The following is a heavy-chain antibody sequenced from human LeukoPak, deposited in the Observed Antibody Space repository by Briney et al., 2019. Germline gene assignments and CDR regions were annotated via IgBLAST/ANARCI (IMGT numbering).Heavy chain of an antibody. CDR2: INSDGSST. D-gene: IGHD3-3*01. Sequence: GGSLRLSCAASGFTFSSYWMHWVRQAPGKGLVWVSRINSDGSSTSYADSVKGRFTISRDNAKNTLYLQMNSLRAEDTAVYYCAAARPPGDFWSGYYFGLLDYWGQGTLVTVSS. J-gene: IGHJ4*02. V-gene: IGHV3-74*01. CDR3: AAARPPGDFWSGYYFGLLDY. CDR1: GFTFSSYW.